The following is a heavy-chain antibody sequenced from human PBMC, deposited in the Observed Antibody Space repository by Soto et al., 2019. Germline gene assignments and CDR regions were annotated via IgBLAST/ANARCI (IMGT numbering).Heavy chain of an antibody. CDR2: IKQDGSEK. Sequence: PGGSLRLSCAASGFTFSSDWMSWVRQAPGKGLEWVANIKQDGSEKYYVDSVKGRFTISRDNAKNSLYLQMNSLRAEDTAVYYCARVARFVTIFGVVTEADYWGQGTLVTVSS. V-gene: IGHV3-7*01. CDR3: ARVARFVTIFGVVTEADY. D-gene: IGHD3-3*01. J-gene: IGHJ4*02. CDR1: GFTFSSDW.